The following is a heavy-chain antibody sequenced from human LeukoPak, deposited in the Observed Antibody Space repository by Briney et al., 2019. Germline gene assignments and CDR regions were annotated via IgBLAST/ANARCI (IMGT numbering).Heavy chain of an antibody. CDR2: ISDSGGST. V-gene: IGHV3-23*01. CDR3: AKEPKKPIITSGSGGSYYYYMDV. J-gene: IGHJ6*03. D-gene: IGHD3-10*01. Sequence: GGSLRLSCAASGFTFSSSAMSWVRQAPGKGLEWVSGISDSGGSTYYADSVKGRFTISRDNSKNTLYLQMNSLRAEDTAVYYCAKEPKKPIITSGSGGSYYYYMDVWGKGTTVTISS. CDR1: GFTFSSSA.